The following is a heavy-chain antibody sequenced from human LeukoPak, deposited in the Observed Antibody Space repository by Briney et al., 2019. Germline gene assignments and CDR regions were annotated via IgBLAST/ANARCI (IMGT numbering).Heavy chain of an antibody. D-gene: IGHD5-12*01. CDR1: GFTFDDYA. CDR2: INWNSDSI. Sequence: GRTLRLSCAVSGFTFDDYAMHWVRQVPGKGLEWVSGINWNSDSIGYADSVKGRFTTSRDNAKNSLYLQMNSLRAEDTAFYYCAINGGGDSGYGNFDYWGQGTLVTVSS. CDR3: AINGGGDSGYGNFDY. V-gene: IGHV3-9*01. J-gene: IGHJ4*02.